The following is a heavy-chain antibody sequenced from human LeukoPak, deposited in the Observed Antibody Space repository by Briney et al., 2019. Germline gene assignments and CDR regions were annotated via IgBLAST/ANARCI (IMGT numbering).Heavy chain of an antibody. Sequence: GESLKISCKGSGYSFTSYWIGWVRQMPGKGLEWMGIIYPGDSDTRYSPSFQGQVTILADKSISTAYLEWSSLKASDTAIYYCTRPEVYYGSSGEGAFDIWGQGTMVTVSS. J-gene: IGHJ3*02. D-gene: IGHD3-22*01. CDR3: TRPEVYYGSSGEGAFDI. CDR2: IYPGDSDT. V-gene: IGHV5-51*01. CDR1: GYSFTSYW.